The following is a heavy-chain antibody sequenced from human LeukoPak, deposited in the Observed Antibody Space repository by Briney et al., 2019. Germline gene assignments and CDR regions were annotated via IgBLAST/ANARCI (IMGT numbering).Heavy chain of an antibody. J-gene: IGHJ4*02. V-gene: IGHV1-18*01. CDR1: GYTFTNYN. CDR2: ISPYSGNT. Sequence: ASVKVSCTTSGYTFTNYNIAWVRRAPGQGLEWVGWISPYSGNTKYAQKFQGRGTMTTDTSTSTAYMELRSLTFDDTAIYYCARDGYFDYWDQGTLVTVSS. CDR3: ARDGYFDY.